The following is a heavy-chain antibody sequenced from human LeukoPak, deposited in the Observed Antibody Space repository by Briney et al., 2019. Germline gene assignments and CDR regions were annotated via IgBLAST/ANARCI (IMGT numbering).Heavy chain of an antibody. J-gene: IGHJ4*02. CDR2: ISGSGGST. CDR1: GFTFSSYA. V-gene: IGHV3-23*01. Sequence: PGGSLRLSCAASGFTFSSYAMSWVRQAPGKGLEWVSAISGSGGSTYYADSAKGRFTISRDNSKNTLYLQMNSLSAEDTAVYYCANKAATVTDYILDYWGQGTLVTVSS. D-gene: IGHD4-17*01. CDR3: ANKAATVTDYILDY.